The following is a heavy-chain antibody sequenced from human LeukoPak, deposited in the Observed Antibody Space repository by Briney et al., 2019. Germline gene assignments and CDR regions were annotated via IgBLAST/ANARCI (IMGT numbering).Heavy chain of an antibody. CDR2: IYYSGST. CDR1: GGSISSYY. CDR3: ARYGSGFYFDY. J-gene: IGHJ4*02. D-gene: IGHD3-10*01. Sequence: PSETLSLTCTVSGGSISSYYWSWIRQPPGKGLEWIGYIYYSGSTNYNPSLKSRVTISVDTSKNQFSLKLSSVTAADTAVYCCARYGSGFYFDYWGQGTLVTVSS. V-gene: IGHV4-59*01.